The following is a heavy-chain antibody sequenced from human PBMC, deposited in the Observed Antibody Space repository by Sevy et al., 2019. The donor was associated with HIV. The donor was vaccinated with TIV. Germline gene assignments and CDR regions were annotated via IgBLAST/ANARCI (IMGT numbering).Heavy chain of an antibody. CDR3: AKIYDY. CDR1: GGSISKIGNY. Sequence: SETLSLTCSVSGGSISKIGNYWSWVRQPPGERLEWIGDIFHTGKTNYNPSLKSRVTISLDTSKNQFSLKLSSVTAADTAVYYCAKIYDYWGPRALVTVSS. J-gene: IGHJ4*02. V-gene: IGHV4-39*01. D-gene: IGHD3-3*01. CDR2: IFHTGKT.